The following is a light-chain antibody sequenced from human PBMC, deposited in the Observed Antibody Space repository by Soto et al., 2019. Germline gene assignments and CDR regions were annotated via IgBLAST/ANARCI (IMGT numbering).Light chain of an antibody. CDR3: SSYTSSRAYV. V-gene: IGLV2-14*01. J-gene: IGLJ1*01. CDR1: SSDVGGYNY. CDR2: EVS. Sequence: QSALTQRASVSGSPGQSITISCTGTSSDVGGYNYVSWYQQQSGKAPKLMIHEVSNRPSGVSNRFSGSKSGNTASLTISGLQAEDEADYYCSSYTSSRAYVFGIGTKVTVL.